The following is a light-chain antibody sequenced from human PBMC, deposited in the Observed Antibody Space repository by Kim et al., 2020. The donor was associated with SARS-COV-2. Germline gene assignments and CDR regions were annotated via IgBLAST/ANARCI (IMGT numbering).Light chain of an antibody. V-gene: IGKV1-39*01. CDR1: QKISSY. CDR3: QQTYSTSIT. Sequence: AFVGDRVTITCRTSQKISSYLNWYQEKPGRAPKLLIYAASTLQTGVPSRFRGSGSGTDFTLTISSLQPEDFATYCCQQTYSTSITFGQGTRLEIK. J-gene: IGKJ5*01. CDR2: AAS.